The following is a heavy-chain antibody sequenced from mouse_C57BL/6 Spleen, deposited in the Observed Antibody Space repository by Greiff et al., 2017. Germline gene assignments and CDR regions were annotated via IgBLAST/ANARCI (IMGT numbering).Heavy chain of an antibody. CDR1: GYTFTSYW. D-gene: IGHD1-1*01. CDR2: IHPNSGST. Sequence: VQLQQPGAELVKPGASVKLSCKASGYTFTSYWMHWVKQRPGRGLEWIGMIHPNSGSTNYNEKFKSKATLTVDKSSSTASMQLSSLTSDDSAVYYGASTSYYYGSSYGYWGQGTTLTVSS. V-gene: IGHV1-64*01. CDR3: ASTSYYYGSSYGY. J-gene: IGHJ2*01.